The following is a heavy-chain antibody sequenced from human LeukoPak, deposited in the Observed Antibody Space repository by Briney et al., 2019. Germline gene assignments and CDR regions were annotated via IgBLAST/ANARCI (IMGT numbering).Heavy chain of an antibody. CDR1: GFTVSSNY. J-gene: IGHJ5*02. CDR2: IYYSGST. D-gene: IGHD6-13*01. Sequence: GSLRLSCAASGFTVSSNYMSWVRQPPGKGLEWIGSIYYSGSTYYNPSLKSRVTISVDTSKNQFSLKLSSVTAADTAVYYCARLGGNSRSGDWFDPWGQGPWSPSPQ. CDR3: ARLGGNSRSGDWFDP. V-gene: IGHV4-39*01.